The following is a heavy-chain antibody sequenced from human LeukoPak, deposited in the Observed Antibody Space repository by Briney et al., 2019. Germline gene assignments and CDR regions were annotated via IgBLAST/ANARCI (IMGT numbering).Heavy chain of an antibody. J-gene: IGHJ4*02. V-gene: IGHV3-53*01. CDR2: IFSGGST. CDR1: GFNVSINY. D-gene: IGHD1-26*01. CDR3: AKESGSFYFDY. Sequence: PGGSLRLSCAASGFNVSINYMNWVRQVPGKGLEWVSVIFSGGSTHYADSVKGRFTISRDKSRNTLYLQMNKLRAEDTAVYYCAKESGSFYFDYWGQGTLVTVSS.